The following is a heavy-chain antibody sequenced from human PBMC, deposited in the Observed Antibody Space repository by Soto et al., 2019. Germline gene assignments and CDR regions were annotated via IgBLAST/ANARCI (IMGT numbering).Heavy chain of an antibody. Sequence: QVHLVQSGAEVKKPGASVKVSFTSSGYILMNYGISWVRQDPGQGTEWVAWIMPDKVNTLYAQSLPGRVTVTTDTSTSTVYMELRSLTYDDTAVYYCATTGGDSTQGICYDYWGQGTLVTVSS. CDR1: GYILMNYG. J-gene: IGHJ4*02. V-gene: IGHV1-18*01. CDR2: IMPDKVNT. CDR3: ATTGGDSTQGICYDY. D-gene: IGHD2-8*01.